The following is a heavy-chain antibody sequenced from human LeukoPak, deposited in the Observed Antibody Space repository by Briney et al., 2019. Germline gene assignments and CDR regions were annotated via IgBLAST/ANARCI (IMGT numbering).Heavy chain of an antibody. CDR3: ARKDYGEFYYYYGMDV. Sequence: PGGSLRLSCAASGFTFSSYSMNWVRQAPGKGLEWVSSISSSSSYIYYADSVKGRFTISRDNAKNSLYLQMNSLRAEDTAVYYCARKDYGEFYYYYGMDVWGQGTTVTVSS. CDR1: GFTFSSYS. V-gene: IGHV3-21*01. D-gene: IGHD4-17*01. CDR2: ISSSSSYI. J-gene: IGHJ6*02.